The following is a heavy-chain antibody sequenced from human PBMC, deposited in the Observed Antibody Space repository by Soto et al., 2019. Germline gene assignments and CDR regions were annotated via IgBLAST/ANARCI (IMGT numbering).Heavy chain of an antibody. Sequence: PGGSLRLSCAASGFTFSTYTMSWVRQAPGEGLEWVSGIIQSGETFYADSVKGRFTISRDNSNNMLYLQIHSLRVDDTAVYYCAKARQPDGRRPFDHWGQGTLVTVSS. V-gene: IGHV3-23*01. J-gene: IGHJ4*02. CDR2: IIQSGET. D-gene: IGHD2-2*01. CDR1: GFTFSTYT. CDR3: AKARQPDGRRPFDH.